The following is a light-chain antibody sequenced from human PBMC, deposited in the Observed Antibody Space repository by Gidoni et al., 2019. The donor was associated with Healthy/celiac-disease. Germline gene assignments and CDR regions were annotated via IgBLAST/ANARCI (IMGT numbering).Light chain of an antibody. CDR1: QSVSSSY. Sequence: IVLTQSPGTLSLSPGESATLSCRASQSVSSSYLAWYQQKPGQAPRLLIYGASSRATGIPDRFSGSGSGTDFTLTISRLEPEDFAVYYCQQDGSSPLTFGQGTKVEIK. J-gene: IGKJ1*01. V-gene: IGKV3-20*01. CDR3: QQDGSSPLT. CDR2: GAS.